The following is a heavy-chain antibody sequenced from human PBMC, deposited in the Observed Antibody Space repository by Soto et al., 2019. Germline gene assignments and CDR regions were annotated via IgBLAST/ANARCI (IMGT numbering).Heavy chain of an antibody. Sequence: GGSLRLSCAASGFTFSSYSMNWVRQAPGKGLEWVSSISSSSSYIYYADSVKGRFTISRDNAKNSLYLQMNSLRAEDTAVYYCARAPGFSIAARPGVDYWGQGTLVTVSS. V-gene: IGHV3-21*01. CDR1: GFTFSSYS. D-gene: IGHD6-6*01. CDR2: ISSSSSYI. J-gene: IGHJ4*02. CDR3: ARAPGFSIAARPGVDY.